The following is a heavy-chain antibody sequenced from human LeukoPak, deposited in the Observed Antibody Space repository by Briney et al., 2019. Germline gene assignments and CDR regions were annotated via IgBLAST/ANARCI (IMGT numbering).Heavy chain of an antibody. J-gene: IGHJ6*03. V-gene: IGHV1-2*04. Sequence: ASVKVSCKASGYTFTGYYMHWVRQAPGQGLEWMGWINPNSGGTNYAQKFQGWVTMTRDTSISTVYMELSRLRSDDTAVCYCARGHRWELLGGGYYMDVWGKGTTVTVSS. CDR1: GYTFTGYY. D-gene: IGHD1-26*01. CDR3: ARGHRWELLGGGYYMDV. CDR2: INPNSGGT.